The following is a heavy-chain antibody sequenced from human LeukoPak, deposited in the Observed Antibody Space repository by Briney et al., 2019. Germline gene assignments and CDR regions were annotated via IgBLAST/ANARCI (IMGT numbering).Heavy chain of an antibody. V-gene: IGHV1-69*13. CDR3: ARGSASNWPVDY. D-gene: IGHD6-13*01. J-gene: IGHJ4*02. CDR1: GGTFSSYA. Sequence: SVKVSCKASGGTFSSYAISWVRQAPGQGLEWMGGIIPIFGTANYAQKFQGRLTIIADDSSSTAYMELRSLTSDDTAVYYCARGSASNWPVDYWGQGTLVTVS. CDR2: IIPIFGTA.